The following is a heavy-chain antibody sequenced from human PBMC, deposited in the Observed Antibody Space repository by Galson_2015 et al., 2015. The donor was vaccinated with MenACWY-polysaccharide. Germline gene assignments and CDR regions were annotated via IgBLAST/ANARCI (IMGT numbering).Heavy chain of an antibody. Sequence: SLRLSCAASGFTFSNYGMHWVRQAPGKGLEWMAVIWYDESDEYYADSVKGRFTISRDNSKNALYLQMNSLRAEDTAVYYCARADRNDGGRALGIWGQGTMVTVSS. CDR1: GFTFSNYG. CDR3: ARADRNDGGRALGI. D-gene: IGHD1-1*01. J-gene: IGHJ3*02. V-gene: IGHV3-33*01. CDR2: IWYDESDE.